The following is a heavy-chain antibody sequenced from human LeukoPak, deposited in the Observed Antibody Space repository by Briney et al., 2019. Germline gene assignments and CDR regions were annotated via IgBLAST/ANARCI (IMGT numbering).Heavy chain of an antibody. J-gene: IGHJ4*02. CDR2: VYLGDSAT. Sequence: KSLTIPCKAPGYTFTNYWIGWSRHMPGKGLEWVGIVYLGDSATRSSPSFQGQVTISADKSISTAYLQWTSLKASDSAMYFCARDMNNGLLPDYWGQGTLVTVSS. V-gene: IGHV5-51*01. D-gene: IGHD1-26*01. CDR3: ARDMNNGLLPDY. CDR1: GYTFTNYW.